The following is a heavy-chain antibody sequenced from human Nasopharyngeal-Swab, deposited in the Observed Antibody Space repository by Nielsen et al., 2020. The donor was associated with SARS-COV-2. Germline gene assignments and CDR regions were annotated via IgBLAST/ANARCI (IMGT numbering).Heavy chain of an antibody. V-gene: IGHV3-23*01. Sequence: GESLKISCAASGFTFSSYAMSWVRQAPGKGLEWVSVISGSGGSTYYADSVKGRFTISRDNSKNTLYLQMNSLRAEDTAVYYCAKVRGVGSTEDHFDFWGQGTLVTVSS. J-gene: IGHJ4*02. CDR3: AKVRGVGSTEDHFDF. D-gene: IGHD3-10*01. CDR2: ISGSGGST. CDR1: GFTFSSYA.